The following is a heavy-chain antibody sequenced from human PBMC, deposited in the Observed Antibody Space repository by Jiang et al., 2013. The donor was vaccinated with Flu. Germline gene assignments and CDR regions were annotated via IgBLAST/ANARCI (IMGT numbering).Heavy chain of an antibody. J-gene: IGHJ4*02. D-gene: IGHD2-15*01. CDR2: IKSETNGGTT. CDR3: TTERDCSAGSCPAS. CDR1: GYTFSIAW. Sequence: VQLLESGGGLVKPGGSLRLSCAGSGYTFSIAWMSWVRQAPGKGLEWVGRIKSETNGGTTDYAAPVEGRFIISRDDSKNTLYLQMNSLRTEDTALYYCTTERDCSAGSCPASWGQGTLVTVSS. V-gene: IGHV3-15*01.